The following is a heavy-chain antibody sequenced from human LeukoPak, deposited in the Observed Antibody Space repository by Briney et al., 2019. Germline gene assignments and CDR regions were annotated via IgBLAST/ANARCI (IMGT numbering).Heavy chain of an antibody. D-gene: IGHD3-10*01. CDR3: ARDLGITMVRGVIYGMDV. Sequence: SVKVSCKASGGTFSSYAISWVRQAPGQGLEWMGGIIPIFGTANYAQKFQGRVTITADESTSTAYMELSSLRSEDTAVYYCARDLGITMVRGVIYGMDVWGKGTTVTVSS. CDR2: IIPIFGTA. CDR1: GGTFSSYA. J-gene: IGHJ6*04. V-gene: IGHV1-69*01.